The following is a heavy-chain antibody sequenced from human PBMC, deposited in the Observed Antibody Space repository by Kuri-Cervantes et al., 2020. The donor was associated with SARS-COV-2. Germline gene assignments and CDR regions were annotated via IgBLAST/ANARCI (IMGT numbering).Heavy chain of an antibody. CDR3: ARESALLSLDY. V-gene: IGHV3-48*04. J-gene: IGHJ4*02. Sequence: GGSLRLSCAASGFTFSSYSMNWVRQAPGKGLEWVSYISSSNSTIYYADSVKGRFTISRDNAKNSLYLQMNSLRAEDTAVYYCARESALLSLDYWGQGNRVTVSS. CDR1: GFTFSSYS. CDR2: ISSSNSTI. D-gene: IGHD2-8*01.